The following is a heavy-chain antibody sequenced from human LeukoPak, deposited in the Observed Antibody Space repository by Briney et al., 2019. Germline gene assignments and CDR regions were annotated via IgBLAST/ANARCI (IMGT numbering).Heavy chain of an antibody. Sequence: SVKVSCKASGGTFSSYAISWVRQAPGQGLEWMGRIIPILGIANYAQKFQGRVTITADKSTSTAYMELSSLRSEDTAVYYCARPWGDGYNFRGFDYWGQGTLVTVSS. CDR1: GGTFSSYA. CDR2: IIPILGIA. J-gene: IGHJ4*02. D-gene: IGHD5-24*01. V-gene: IGHV1-69*04. CDR3: ARPWGDGYNFRGFDY.